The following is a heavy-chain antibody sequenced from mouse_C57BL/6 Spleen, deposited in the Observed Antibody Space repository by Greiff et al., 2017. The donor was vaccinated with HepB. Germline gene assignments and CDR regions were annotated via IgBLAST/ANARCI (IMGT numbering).Heavy chain of an antibody. V-gene: IGHV1-64*01. CDR1: GYTFTSYW. CDR3: ASDYYSNYYAMDY. Sequence: VQLQQSGAELVKPGASVKLSCKASGYTFTSYWMHWVKQRPGQGLEWIGMIHPNSGSTNYNEKLKSKATLTVDKSSSTAYLQLSSLTSVDSAVYYCASDYYSNYYAMDYWGQGTSGTVSS. CDR2: IHPNSGST. J-gene: IGHJ4*01. D-gene: IGHD2-5*01.